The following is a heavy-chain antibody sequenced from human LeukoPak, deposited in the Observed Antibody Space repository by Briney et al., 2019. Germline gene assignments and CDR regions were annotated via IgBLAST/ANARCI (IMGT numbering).Heavy chain of an antibody. CDR2: INPNSGGT. D-gene: IGHD2-2*01. CDR3: ARLRSSTSARWRAYYYMDV. Sequence: GASVKVSCKASGYTFTGYYMHWVRQAPGQGLEWMGWINPNSGGTNYAQKFRGRVTMTRDTSISTAYMELSRLRSDDTAVYYCARLRSSTSARWRAYYYMDVWGKGTTVTVPS. V-gene: IGHV1-2*02. CDR1: GYTFTGYY. J-gene: IGHJ6*03.